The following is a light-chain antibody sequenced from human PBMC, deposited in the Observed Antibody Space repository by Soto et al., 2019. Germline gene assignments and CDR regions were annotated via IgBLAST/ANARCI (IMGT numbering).Light chain of an antibody. Sequence: EIVLTQSPGTLSLSPGERAPLSCRASQSVSSRLAWYQHKPGQAPRLLISGASSRATGIPDRFSGSGSGTDFTLTISRLEPEDFAVYFCQQYDSSPTTFGQGTKVDIK. J-gene: IGKJ1*01. CDR2: GAS. CDR3: QQYDSSPTT. V-gene: IGKV3-20*01. CDR1: QSVSSR.